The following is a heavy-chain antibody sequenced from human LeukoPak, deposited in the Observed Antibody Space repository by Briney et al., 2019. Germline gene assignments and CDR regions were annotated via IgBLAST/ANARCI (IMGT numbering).Heavy chain of an antibody. D-gene: IGHD3-10*01. CDR1: GGTFRSYA. CDR2: INPILGIA. J-gene: IGHJ5*02. CDR3: ARVLEDYNGSGGGGFDP. Sequence: SVKVSCKASGGTFRSYAISWVRPAPGQGGEWVGRINPILGIANYAQKFQGRVTITADKSTSTAYMELRGLRSEDTAGYYRARVLEDYNGSGGGGFDPWGQGTLVTVSS. V-gene: IGHV1-69*04.